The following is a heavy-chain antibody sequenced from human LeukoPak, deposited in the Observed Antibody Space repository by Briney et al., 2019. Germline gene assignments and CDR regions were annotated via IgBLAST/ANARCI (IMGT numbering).Heavy chain of an antibody. V-gene: IGHV1-18*04. D-gene: IGHD5-12*01. Sequence: ASVKVSCKASGYIFANYGFSWVRQAPGQGLEWMGWISADNHNTKYAQKFQDRVTMTYDRSTSTVYMELRSLRSDDTAVYYCARDRRGYSAYDGEGFDYWGQGTLVTVSS. CDR3: ARDRRGYSAYDGEGFDY. CDR2: ISADNHNT. CDR1: GYIFANYG. J-gene: IGHJ4*02.